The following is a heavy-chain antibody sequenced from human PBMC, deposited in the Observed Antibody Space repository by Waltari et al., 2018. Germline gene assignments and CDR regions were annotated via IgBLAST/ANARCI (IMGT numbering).Heavy chain of an antibody. CDR2: IKGDGSEN. J-gene: IGHJ4*02. CDR1: GFTFSNFW. D-gene: IGHD3-16*01. Sequence: EVLLVESGGGLVQPGGSLRLSCAASGFTFSNFWMTWVRQAPGKGLEWVANIKGDGSENHYWDSVRGRFTVSRDNARNSLYLQMNSLRADDTAVYYCASGGHVDYCGQGTLVTVSS. CDR3: ASGGHVDY. V-gene: IGHV3-7*03.